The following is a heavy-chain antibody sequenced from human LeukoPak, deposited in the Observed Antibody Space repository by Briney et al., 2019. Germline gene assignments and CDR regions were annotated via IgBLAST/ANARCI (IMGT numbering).Heavy chain of an antibody. D-gene: IGHD6-19*01. J-gene: IGHJ6*02. V-gene: IGHV3-30-3*01. CDR1: GFTFSSYA. CDR3: ARGNPSSGWYWYYYGMDV. CDR2: ISYDGSNK. Sequence: GGSLRLSCAASGFTFSSYAMPWVRQAPGKGLEWVAVISYDGSNKYYADSVKGRLIISRDNSKNTLYLQMNSLRAEDTAVYYCARGNPSSGWYWYYYGMDVWGQGTTVTVSS.